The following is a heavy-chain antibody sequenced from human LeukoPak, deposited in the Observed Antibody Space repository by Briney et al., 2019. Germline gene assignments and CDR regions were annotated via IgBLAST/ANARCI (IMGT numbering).Heavy chain of an antibody. Sequence: GGSLRLSCAASGFTVSSNYMSWVRQAPGKGPEWVSVIYSGGSTYYADSVKGRFTISRDNSKNTLYLQVNSLRAEDTAVYYCARARDGYNAIDYWGQGTLVTVSS. V-gene: IGHV3-66*01. D-gene: IGHD5-24*01. CDR3: ARARDGYNAIDY. CDR2: IYSGGST. CDR1: GFTVSSNY. J-gene: IGHJ4*02.